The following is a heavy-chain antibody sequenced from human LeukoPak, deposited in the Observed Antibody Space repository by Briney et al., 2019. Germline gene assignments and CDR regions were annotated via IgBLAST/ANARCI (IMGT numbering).Heavy chain of an antibody. V-gene: IGHV1-46*01. J-gene: IGHJ4*02. CDR3: AAVYYGSGSHGWYDY. CDR1: GYTFTSNY. CDR2: ISPSGGST. D-gene: IGHD3-10*01. Sequence: AASVKVSCKAFGYTFTSNYMHWVRQAPGQGPEWMGVISPSGGSTTYAQKFQERVTITRDMSTSTAYMELSSLRSEDTAVYYCAAVYYGSGSHGWYDYWGQGTLVTVSS.